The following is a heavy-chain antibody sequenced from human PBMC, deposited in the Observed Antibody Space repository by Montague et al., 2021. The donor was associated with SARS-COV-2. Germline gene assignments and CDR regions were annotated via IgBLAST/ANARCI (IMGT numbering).Heavy chain of an antibody. V-gene: IGHV3-21*01. CDR3: ARNLGSGWAFFDY. Sequence: SLRLSCAASGFTFSSYSMNWVRQAPGKGLEWVSSISSSSSHIYYADSVKGRFTISRDNAKNSLYLQMNSLRAEDTAVYYCARNLGSGWAFFDYWGQGTLVTVSS. D-gene: IGHD6-19*01. CDR1: GFTFSSYS. J-gene: IGHJ4*02. CDR2: ISSSSSHI.